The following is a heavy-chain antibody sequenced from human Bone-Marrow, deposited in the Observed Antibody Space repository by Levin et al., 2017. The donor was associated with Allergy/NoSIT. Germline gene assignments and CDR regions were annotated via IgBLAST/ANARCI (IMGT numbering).Heavy chain of an antibody. D-gene: IGHD3-22*01. CDR2: IYYSGST. CDR1: GYSISSSNW. CDR3: ARNERVNAQNDAFDI. J-gene: IGHJ3*02. Sequence: SETLSLTCAVSGYSISSSNWWGWIRQPPGKGLEWIGYIYYSGSTYYNPSLKSRVTMSVDTSKNQFSLKLSSVTAVDTAVYYCARNERVNAQNDAFDIWGQGTMVTVSS. V-gene: IGHV4-28*01.